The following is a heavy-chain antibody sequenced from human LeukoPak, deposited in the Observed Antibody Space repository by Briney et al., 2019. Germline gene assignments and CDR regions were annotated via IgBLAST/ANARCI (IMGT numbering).Heavy chain of an antibody. CDR2: ISAYNGNT. D-gene: IGHD3-3*01. J-gene: IGHJ5*02. CDR3: ARGGVTIFGVVIAYNWFDP. V-gene: IGHV1-18*01. Sequence: EASETVSCTASGYTFTSYGISWVRQAPGQGLEWMGWISAYNGNTNYAQKLQGRVTMTTDTSTSTAYMELRSLRSDDTAVYYCARGGVTIFGVVIAYNWFDPWGQGTLVTVSS. CDR1: GYTFTSYG.